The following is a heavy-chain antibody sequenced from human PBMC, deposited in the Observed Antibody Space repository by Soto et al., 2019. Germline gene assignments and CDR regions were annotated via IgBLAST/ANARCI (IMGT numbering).Heavy chain of an antibody. V-gene: IGHV4-30-4*01. D-gene: IGHD2-2*01. Sequence: QVQLQESGPGLVKPSQTLSLTCTVSGGSISSGDYYWSWIRQPPGKGLEWIGYIYYSGSTYYNPSLKSRVTISVDTSKNQFSLKLSSVTAADTAVYYCARGRSGRRDTSCYPGFRPCYYYGMDVWGQGTTVTVSS. J-gene: IGHJ6*02. CDR1: GGSISSGDYY. CDR2: IYYSGST. CDR3: ARGRSGRRDTSCYPGFRPCYYYGMDV.